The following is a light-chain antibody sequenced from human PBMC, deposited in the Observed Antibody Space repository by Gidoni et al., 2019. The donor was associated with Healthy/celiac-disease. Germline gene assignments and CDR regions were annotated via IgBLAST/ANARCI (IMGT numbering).Light chain of an antibody. CDR1: QSLLHSNGYNY. V-gene: IGKV2-28*01. CDR2: LGS. CDR3: MQALQTPFT. J-gene: IGKJ3*01. Sequence: IVMTHSPLSLPVTPGEPASISCTSSQSLLHSNGYNYLDWYLQKPGQSPQLLIYLGSNRASGVPDRFSGSGSGTDFTLKISRVEAEDVGVYYCMQALQTPFTFGPGTKVDIK.